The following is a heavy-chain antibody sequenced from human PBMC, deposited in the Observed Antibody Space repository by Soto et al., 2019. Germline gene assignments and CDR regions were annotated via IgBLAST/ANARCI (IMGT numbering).Heavy chain of an antibody. CDR3: AREASVLIPAAHPSRFDS. CDR2: ISPYSGYT. Sequence: GASVKVSCKGFGYSFMKYGINWVRKAPGQGLEWVGWISPYSGYTHSAQKFHGRLTLTTDTPASTAYMELWIPRSADTALYYCAREASVLIPAAHPSRFDSWGQGTLVTVSS. V-gene: IGHV1-18*01. CDR1: GYSFMKYG. J-gene: IGHJ4*02. D-gene: IGHD2-2*01.